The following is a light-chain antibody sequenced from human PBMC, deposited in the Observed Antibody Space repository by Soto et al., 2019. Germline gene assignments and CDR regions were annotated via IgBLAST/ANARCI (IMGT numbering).Light chain of an antibody. Sequence: QSVLTQPPSVSAAPRQRVTISCSGSSSNIGENYVNWYQQLPGKAPKLLIYHDDLLSAGVSDRFSGSKSGTSASLAISDLQSDDEAAYYCAAWDDSLDGHVFGGGTKVTVL. CDR3: AAWDDSLDGHV. CDR2: HDD. J-gene: IGLJ3*02. V-gene: IGLV1-36*01. CDR1: SSNIGENY.